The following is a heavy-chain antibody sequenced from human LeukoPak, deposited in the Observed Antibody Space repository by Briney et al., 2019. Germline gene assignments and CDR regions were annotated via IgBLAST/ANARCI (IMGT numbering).Heavy chain of an antibody. V-gene: IGHV5-51*01. CDR1: GYNFTNYW. D-gene: IGHD5-24*01. CDR3: ARQESEMTTPANRYFDL. Sequence: GESLKISCKGSGYNFTNYWIGWVRQMPEEGLEWMAIIYPGDSDTRNSPSFQGQVTISADKSINTAYLQWSNLKASDSAIYYCARQESEMTTPANRYFDLWGQGTLITVSS. CDR2: IYPGDSDT. J-gene: IGHJ4*02.